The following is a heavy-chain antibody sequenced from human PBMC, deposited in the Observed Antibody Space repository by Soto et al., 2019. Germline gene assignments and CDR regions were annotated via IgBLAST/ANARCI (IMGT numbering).Heavy chain of an antibody. V-gene: IGHV4-31*03. CDR3: ATLYMVRGVRTFDY. CDR1: GGSISSGGYY. J-gene: IGHJ4*02. D-gene: IGHD3-10*01. CDR2: IYYTGST. Sequence: QMQLQESGPGLVKPSQTLSLTCTVSGGSISSGGYYWSWIRQHPGKGLEWIGYIYYTGSTYYNPSLKRRVTISVDTSKNQFSLKLSSVTAADTAVYYCATLYMVRGVRTFDYWGQGTLVTVSS.